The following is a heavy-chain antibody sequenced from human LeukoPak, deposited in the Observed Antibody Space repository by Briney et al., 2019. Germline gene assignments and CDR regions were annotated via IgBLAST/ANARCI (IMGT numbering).Heavy chain of an antibody. CDR2: IYTSGST. D-gene: IGHD3-3*01. Sequence: PSETLSLTCTVSGGSISSYYQSWIRQPAGKGLEWIGRIYTSGSTNYNPSLKSRVTMSVDTSKNQFSLKLSSVTAADTAVYYCARVRTFLEEDAFDIWGQGTMVTVSS. CDR1: GGSISSYY. CDR3: ARVRTFLEEDAFDI. V-gene: IGHV4-4*07. J-gene: IGHJ3*02.